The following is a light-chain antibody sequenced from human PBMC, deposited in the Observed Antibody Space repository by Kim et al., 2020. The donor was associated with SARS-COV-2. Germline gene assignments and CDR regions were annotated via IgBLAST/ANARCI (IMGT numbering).Light chain of an antibody. CDR3: QQYGSSHPLT. V-gene: IGKV3-20*01. CDR2: GAS. J-gene: IGKJ4*01. CDR1: QTVTSSY. Sequence: PGDRATPSCGASQTVTSSYLACYQHKPGQAPRLLIYGASTRATDIPDRFSGSGSGTDFTLTISRLEPEDFAVYYCQQYGSSHPLTFGGGTKVDIK.